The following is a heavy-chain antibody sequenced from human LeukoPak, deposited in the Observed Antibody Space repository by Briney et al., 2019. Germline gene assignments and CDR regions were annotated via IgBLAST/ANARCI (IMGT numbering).Heavy chain of an antibody. J-gene: IGHJ4*02. CDR1: GFTFSSYS. Sequence: PGGSLRLSCAASGFTFSSYSMNWVRQAPGKGLEWVSYISSSSSTIYYADSVKGRFTISRDNAKNSLYLQMNSLRAEDTAVYYCARDPMRYCSSTSCYEYLDYWGQGTLVTVSS. CDR2: ISSSSSTI. D-gene: IGHD2-2*01. CDR3: ARDPMRYCSSTSCYEYLDY. V-gene: IGHV3-48*01.